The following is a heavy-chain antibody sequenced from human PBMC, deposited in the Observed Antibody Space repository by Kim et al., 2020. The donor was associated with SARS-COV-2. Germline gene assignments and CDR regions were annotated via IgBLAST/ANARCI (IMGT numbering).Heavy chain of an antibody. CDR1: GGSFSGYY. CDR3: ARGGVNTAMGGDYFDY. D-gene: IGHD5-18*01. V-gene: IGHV4-34*01. CDR2: INHSGST. J-gene: IGHJ4*02. Sequence: SETLSLTCAVYGGSFSGYYWSWIRQPPGKGLEWIGEINHSGSTNYNPSLKSRVTISVDTSKNQFSLKLSSVTAADTAVYYCARGGVNTAMGGDYFDYWGQGTLVTVSS.